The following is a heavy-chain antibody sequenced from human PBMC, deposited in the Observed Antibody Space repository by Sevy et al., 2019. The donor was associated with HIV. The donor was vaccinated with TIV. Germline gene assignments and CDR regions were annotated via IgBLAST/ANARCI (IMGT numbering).Heavy chain of an antibody. V-gene: IGHV3-23*01. CDR3: AKRLTPALESMLEVNLRSLNRFNI. J-gene: IGHJ3*02. CDR1: GFTFNTHA. CDR2: ISGRGYST. Sequence: GGSLRLSCAASGFTFNTHAMNWVRQAPGKGLEWVSVISGRGYSTNYADSVKGRFTISRDNSNNTLYLQMNSLRDDETAICYSAKRLTPALESMLEVNLRSLNRFNIWGQGTMVTV. D-gene: IGHD3-22*01.